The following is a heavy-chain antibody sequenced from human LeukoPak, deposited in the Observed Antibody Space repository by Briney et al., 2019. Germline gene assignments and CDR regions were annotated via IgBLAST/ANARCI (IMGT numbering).Heavy chain of an antibody. CDR3: SKVWGSWSFLVFDY. CDR1: GFTFSSYA. Sequence: GGSLRLSCAASGFTFSSYAMSWVRQAPGRGPEWVSCISGSGGSTYYADSVKGRFTISRDNSKNPLYLQMNSLRAEDTAVYYCSKVWGSWSFLVFDYWGQGTLVTVSS. D-gene: IGHD6-13*01. J-gene: IGHJ4*02. V-gene: IGHV3-23*01. CDR2: ISGSGGST.